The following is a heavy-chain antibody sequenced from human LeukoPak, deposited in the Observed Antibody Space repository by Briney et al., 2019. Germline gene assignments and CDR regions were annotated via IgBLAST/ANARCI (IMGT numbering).Heavy chain of an antibody. CDR3: ARYSGDWNYGGVDY. V-gene: IGHV1-8*01. D-gene: IGHD1-7*01. CDR2: MNPNSGNT. Sequence: ASVKVSCKASGYTFTSYDINWVRQATGQGLEWMGWMNPNSGNTGYAQKFQGRVTMTRNTSISTAYMELSSLRSEDTAVYYCARYSGDWNYGGVDYWGQGTLVTVSS. J-gene: IGHJ4*02. CDR1: GYTFTSYD.